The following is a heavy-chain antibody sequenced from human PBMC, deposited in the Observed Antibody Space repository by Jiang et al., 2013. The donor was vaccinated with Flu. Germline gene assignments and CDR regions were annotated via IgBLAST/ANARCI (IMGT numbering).Heavy chain of an antibody. CDR3: ARGLGAALNYNWFDP. CDR1: GGSISSSSYY. V-gene: IGHV4-39*01. D-gene: IGHD1-26*01. Sequence: GSGLVKPSETLSLTCTVSGGSISSSSYYWGWIRQPPGKGLAWIGSIYYSGSIYYNPFLKRRVTISVDTSKNQFSLKLSSVTVADTAVYYCARGLGAALNYNWFDPWGQGTLVTVSS. CDR2: IYYSGSI. J-gene: IGHJ5*02.